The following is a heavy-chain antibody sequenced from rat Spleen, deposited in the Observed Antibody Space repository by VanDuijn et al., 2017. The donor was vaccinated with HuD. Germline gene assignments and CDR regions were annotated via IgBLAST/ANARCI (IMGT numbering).Heavy chain of an antibody. D-gene: IGHD1-5*01. CDR2: ISYDGSST. J-gene: IGHJ2*01. Sequence: EVQLVESGGGLVQPGRSLKLSCAASGFTFSHYDMAWVRQAQKKGLEWVAFISYDGSSTYYRDSVKGRFTISRDNAKSTLYLQMDSLRSEDTATYYCARLRYNPFDYWGQGVMVTVSS. CDR1: GFTFSHYD. V-gene: IGHV5-7*01. CDR3: ARLRYNPFDY.